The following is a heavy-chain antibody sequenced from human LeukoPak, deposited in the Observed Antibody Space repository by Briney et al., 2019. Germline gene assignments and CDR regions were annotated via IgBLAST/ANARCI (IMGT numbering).Heavy chain of an antibody. CDR2: TYYRSKWYN. CDR1: GDSVSSSNS. CDR3: ARGGQGDGYSADEAFDI. J-gene: IGHJ3*02. V-gene: IGHV6-1*01. Sequence: SQTLSLTCAISGDSVSSSNSWNWIRQSPSRGLEWLGRTYYRSKWYNDYVVSVKNRININPDTSKNQFSLHLNSVTPEDTAVYYCARGGQGDGYSADEAFDIWGQGTMVTVS. D-gene: IGHD5-18*01.